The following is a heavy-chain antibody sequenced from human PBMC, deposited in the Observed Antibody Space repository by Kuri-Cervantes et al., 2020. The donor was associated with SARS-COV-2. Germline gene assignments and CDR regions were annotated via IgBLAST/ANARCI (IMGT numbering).Heavy chain of an antibody. D-gene: IGHD5-12*01. V-gene: IGHV4-61*01. CDR1: GGSVSSGSYY. CDR2: IYDNGRT. Sequence: GSLRLSCTVSGGSVSSGSYYWSWIRRPPGKGLEWIGYIYDNGRTKYIPSLKSRVTISVDTSKNQFSLKLSSVTAADTAVYYCARWLRLNDRYFDYWGQGTLVTVSS. CDR3: ARWLRLNDRYFDY. J-gene: IGHJ4*02.